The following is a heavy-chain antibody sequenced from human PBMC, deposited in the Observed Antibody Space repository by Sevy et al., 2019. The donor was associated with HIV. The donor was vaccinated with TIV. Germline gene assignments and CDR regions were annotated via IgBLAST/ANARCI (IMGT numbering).Heavy chain of an antibody. J-gene: IGHJ4*02. V-gene: IGHV3-9*01. Sequence: GGSLRLSCAASGFTFDDYAMHWVRQAPGKGLEWVSCISWNSGSIGYADSVKGRFTISRDNAKNSLYLQMNSLRAEDTALYYCAKDRRDGYNSGGYFDYWGQGTLVTVSS. CDR1: GFTFDDYA. D-gene: IGHD5-12*01. CDR2: ISWNSGSI. CDR3: AKDRRDGYNSGGYFDY.